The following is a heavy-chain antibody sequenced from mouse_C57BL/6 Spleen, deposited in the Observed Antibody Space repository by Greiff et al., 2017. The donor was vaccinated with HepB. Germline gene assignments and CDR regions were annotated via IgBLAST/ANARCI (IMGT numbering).Heavy chain of an antibody. CDR3: ARLGTGTHY. J-gene: IGHJ2*01. CDR2: IYPGDGDT. Sequence: QVQLQQSGPELVKPGASVKISCKASGYAFSSSWMNWVKQRPGKGLEWIGRIYPGDGDTNYNGKFKGKATLTADKSSSTAYMQLSSLTSEDSAVYFCARLGTGTHYWGQGTTLTVSS. V-gene: IGHV1-82*01. CDR1: GYAFSSSW. D-gene: IGHD4-1*01.